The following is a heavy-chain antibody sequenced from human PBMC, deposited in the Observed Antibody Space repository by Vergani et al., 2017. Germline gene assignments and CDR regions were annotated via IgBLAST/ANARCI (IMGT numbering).Heavy chain of an antibody. Sequence: QLQLQESGPGLVKPSETLSLTCSVSGASIERSKYSWGWIRQPPGKGLEWIGSVIYSGNTNYNPSHKSRVTISTDTSKNQFSLKLESVTAADTAVYYCARRTYYDFRFDFWGQGILVTVSS. V-gene: IGHV4-39*01. CDR3: ARRTYYDFRFDF. CDR1: GASIERSKYS. CDR2: VIYSGNT. D-gene: IGHD3-3*01. J-gene: IGHJ5*01.